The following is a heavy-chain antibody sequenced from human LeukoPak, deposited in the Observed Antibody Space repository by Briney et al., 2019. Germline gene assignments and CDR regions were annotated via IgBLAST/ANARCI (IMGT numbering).Heavy chain of an antibody. Sequence: GGSLRLSCAASGFIFNTYEMNWVRQAPGKGLEWVSYISGTGTTIYYADSVKGRFTIPRDNARHSLSLLMNSLRAEDTAIYYCVSAYGGLLDHWGQGTLVTVSS. CDR3: VSAYGGLLDH. D-gene: IGHD3-16*01. V-gene: IGHV3-48*03. J-gene: IGHJ4*02. CDR2: ISGTGTTI. CDR1: GFIFNTYE.